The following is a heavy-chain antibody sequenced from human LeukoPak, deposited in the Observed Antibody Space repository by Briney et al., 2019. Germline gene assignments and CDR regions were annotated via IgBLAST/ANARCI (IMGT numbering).Heavy chain of an antibody. D-gene: IGHD2-2*01. CDR1: GFTFSSYA. CDR2: ISGSGGST. V-gene: IGHV3-23*01. CDR3: AASLPNIVVVPAAKGPFGS. Sequence: GGSLRLSCAASGFTFSSYAMGWVRQAPGKGLEWVSAISGSGGSTYYADSVRGRFTISRDNSKNTLYLQMSSLRAEDTAVYYCAASLPNIVVVPAAKGPFGSWGQGTLVTVSS. J-gene: IGHJ5*02.